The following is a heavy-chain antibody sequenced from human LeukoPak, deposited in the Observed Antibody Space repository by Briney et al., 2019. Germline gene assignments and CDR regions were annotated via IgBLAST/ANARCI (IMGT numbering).Heavy chain of an antibody. V-gene: IGHV3-30*01. CDR2: ISYDGSNT. D-gene: IGHD3-10*01. CDR3: ARDSTYYYGSGSSGPHYFDS. Sequence: GGSLRLSCAASGFTFSSYAMHWVRQAPGKGLEWVAVISYDGSNTYYADSVKGRFTISRDNPKNTLYLQLNSLRAEDSAVYYCARDSTYYYGSGSSGPHYFDSWGQGTLDTVSS. J-gene: IGHJ4*02. CDR1: GFTFSSYA.